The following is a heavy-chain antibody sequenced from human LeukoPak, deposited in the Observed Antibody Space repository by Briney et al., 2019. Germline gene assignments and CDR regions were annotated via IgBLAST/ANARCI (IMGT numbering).Heavy chain of an antibody. J-gene: IGHJ4*02. CDR1: GGSISSSSFF. V-gene: IGHV4-39*01. D-gene: IGHD5-18*01. Sequence: NPSETLSLTCSVSGGSISSSSFFWAWIRQPPGKGLEWIGGIYYSGSTYYNPSLKSRVTISVDTSKNQFSLKLSSMTAADTAVYYCVRRSRDTGMAGSDYWGQGTLVTVSS. CDR3: VRRSRDTGMAGSDY. CDR2: IYYSGST.